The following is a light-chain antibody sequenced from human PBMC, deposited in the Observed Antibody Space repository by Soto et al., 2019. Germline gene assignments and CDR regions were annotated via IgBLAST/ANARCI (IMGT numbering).Light chain of an antibody. V-gene: IGLV2-11*01. Sequence: QSVLTQPRSVSGSPGQSVTISCTGTSSDVGGYSYVSWYQQHPGKAHKVMIYDVSKRPSGVPDRFSGSKSGNTASLTISGLQADDEADYYCCSYVGSYTFVLGSGTKLTVL. CDR3: CSYVGSYTFV. CDR2: DVS. J-gene: IGLJ1*01. CDR1: SSDVGGYSY.